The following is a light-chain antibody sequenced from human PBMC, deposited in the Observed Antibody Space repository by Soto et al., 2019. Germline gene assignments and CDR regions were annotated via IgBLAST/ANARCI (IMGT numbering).Light chain of an antibody. V-gene: IGKV3-15*01. Sequence: ETVMTQSPATLSASPGEGVTLSCRASQSVANKLAWYQQKPGQGPRLIIFHASIRATGVPARFSGSGSGTDFTLTVSSLQSEDFAVYYCQQYNDWPPITFGQGTRLE. CDR2: HAS. CDR3: QQYNDWPPIT. CDR1: QSVANK. J-gene: IGKJ5*01.